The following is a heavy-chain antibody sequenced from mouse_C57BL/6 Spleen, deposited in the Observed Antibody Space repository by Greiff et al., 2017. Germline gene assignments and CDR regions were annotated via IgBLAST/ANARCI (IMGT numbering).Heavy chain of an antibody. V-gene: IGHV5-9-1*02. Sequence: DVLLVESGEGLVKPGGSLKLSCAASGFTFSSYAMSWVRQTPEKRLEWVAYISSGGDYIYYADTVKGRFTITSDNARNTLYLQMSSLKPEDTATSYCNRAPTYDYGSYWYFDVWGTGTTVTVSS. J-gene: IGHJ1*03. CDR1: GFTFSSYA. D-gene: IGHD1-1*01. CDR2: ISSGGDYI. CDR3: NRAPTYDYGSYWYFDV.